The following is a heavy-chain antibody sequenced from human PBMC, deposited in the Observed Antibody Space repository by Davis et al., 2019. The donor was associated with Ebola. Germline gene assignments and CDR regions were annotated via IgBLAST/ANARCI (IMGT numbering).Heavy chain of an antibody. J-gene: IGHJ6*02. CDR1: GGSFSGYY. CDR2: INHSGST. V-gene: IGHV4-34*01. CDR3: ARGEPVLGLVVPVKERCMDV. Sequence: SETLSLTCAVYGGSFSGYYWSWIRQPPGKGLEWIGEINHSGSTNYNPSLKSRVTISVDTSKNQFSLKLSSVTAADTAVYYCARGEPVLGLVVPVKERCMDVWGQGTTVTVSS. D-gene: IGHD2-2*01.